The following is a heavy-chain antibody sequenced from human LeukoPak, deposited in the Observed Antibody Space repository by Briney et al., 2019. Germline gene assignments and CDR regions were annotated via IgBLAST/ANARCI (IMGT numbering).Heavy chain of an antibody. Sequence: EWIWSIYYSGSTYSNPSLKSLVTISVDTSKNHFSLKLSSVTAADTAVYYCARHAVYYFDYWGQGTLVTVSS. CDR2: IYYSGST. J-gene: IGHJ4*02. CDR3: ARHAVYYFDY. V-gene: IGHV4-39*01.